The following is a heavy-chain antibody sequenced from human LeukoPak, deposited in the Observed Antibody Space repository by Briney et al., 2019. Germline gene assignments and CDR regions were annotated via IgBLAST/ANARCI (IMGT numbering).Heavy chain of an antibody. CDR1: GGSISSYY. CDR2: IYYSGST. Sequence: SETLSLTCTVSGGSISSYYWSWIRQPPGKGLEWIGYIYYSGSTNYNPSLKSRVTISVDTSKNQFSLKLSSVTAADTAVYYCARIEDHGGNSVNYWGQGTLVTVSS. J-gene: IGHJ4*02. CDR3: ARIEDHGGNSVNY. V-gene: IGHV4-59*01. D-gene: IGHD4-23*01.